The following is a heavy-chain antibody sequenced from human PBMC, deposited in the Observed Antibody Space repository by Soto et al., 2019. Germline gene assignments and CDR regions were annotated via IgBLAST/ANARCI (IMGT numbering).Heavy chain of an antibody. Sequence: SETLSLTCTVSGGSISSSSYYWGWIRQPPGKGLEWIGSIYYSGSTYYSASLKSRVTISVDMTKNQFSPKLSSVTAADTGVYYCARIGDFWSGFFGCMDVWGQGTTVTVS. D-gene: IGHD3-3*01. CDR1: GGSISSSSYY. CDR2: IYYSGST. J-gene: IGHJ6*02. CDR3: ARIGDFWSGFFGCMDV. V-gene: IGHV4-39*01.